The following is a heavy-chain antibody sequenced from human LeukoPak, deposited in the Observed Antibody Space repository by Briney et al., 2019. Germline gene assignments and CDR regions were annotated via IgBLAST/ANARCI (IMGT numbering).Heavy chain of an antibody. CDR1: GFTFSDYY. J-gene: IGHJ4*02. CDR2: ISRGGSTI. D-gene: IGHD6-19*01. V-gene: IGHV3-11*04. Sequence: GGSLRLSCAASGFTFSDYYMNWIRQAPGKGLEWVSHISRGGSTIYYADSVKGRFTISRDNAKNSLYLQMNSLRAEDTAVYYCAAAVAGTLQEIDYWGQGTLVTVSS. CDR3: AAAVAGTLQEIDY.